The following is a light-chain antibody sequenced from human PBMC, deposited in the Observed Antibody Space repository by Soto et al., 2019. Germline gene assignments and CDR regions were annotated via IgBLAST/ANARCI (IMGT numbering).Light chain of an antibody. CDR3: QQYYNWPPWT. CDR2: GAS. J-gene: IGKJ1*01. V-gene: IGKV3-15*01. Sequence: TVMPQAPATLSVSPGETASHSGRSSQSVSSNLAWYQQKPGQAPRLLIYGASTRATGIPARFSGSGSGTEFTLTISSLQSEDFAVYYCQQYYNWPPWTFGPGTRWIS. CDR1: QSVSSN.